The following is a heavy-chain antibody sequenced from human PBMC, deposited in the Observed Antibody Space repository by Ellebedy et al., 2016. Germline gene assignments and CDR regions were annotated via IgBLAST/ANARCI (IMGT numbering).Heavy chain of an antibody. CDR1: GFTFGDYA. Sequence: GGSLRLSXAASGFTFGDYAMHWVRQAPGKGLEWVSGISWHGGVIVYADSVKGRFTISRDNAKNFVYLQMNSLRTEDTALYYCAKDRRVQSADAFDIWGQGTMVTVSS. J-gene: IGHJ3*02. D-gene: IGHD4-11*01. V-gene: IGHV3-9*01. CDR3: AKDRRVQSADAFDI. CDR2: ISWHGGVI.